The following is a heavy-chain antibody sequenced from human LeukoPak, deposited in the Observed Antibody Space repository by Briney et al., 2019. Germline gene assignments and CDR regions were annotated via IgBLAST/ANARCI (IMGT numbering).Heavy chain of an antibody. J-gene: IGHJ4*02. CDR2: IGSSGAVT. D-gene: IGHD5-12*01. Sequence: GGSLRLSCAGSGFTFETYAMTWVRQAPGKGLEWVSVIGSSGAVTHYAESVKGRFTISRDNSKNTLYLQMNSLRVEDTAIYFWAKYATGYAPNFDYWGQGTQVTVSS. CDR3: AKYATGYAPNFDY. CDR1: GFTFETYA. V-gene: IGHV3-23*01.